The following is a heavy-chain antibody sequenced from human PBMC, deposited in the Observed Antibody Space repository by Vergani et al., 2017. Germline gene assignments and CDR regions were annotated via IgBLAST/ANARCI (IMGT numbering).Heavy chain of an antibody. J-gene: IGHJ4*02. V-gene: IGHV3-23*01. D-gene: IGHD3-22*01. Sequence: EVQLLESGGGLVQPGGSLRLTCAASEFTFSNYAMNWVRQAPGKGLEWVSAISARYPSTYYADSVKGRFTISRDNSKSMLYLQMNSLRAEDTAVYYCARLSYDTTPYLQGGYDCWGQGTLVSVSS. CDR2: ISARYPST. CDR1: EFTFSNYA. CDR3: ARLSYDTTPYLQGGYDC.